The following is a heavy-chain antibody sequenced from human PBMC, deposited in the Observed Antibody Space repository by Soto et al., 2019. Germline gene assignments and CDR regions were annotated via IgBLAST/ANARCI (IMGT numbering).Heavy chain of an antibody. Sequence: QVQLVQSGAEVKKPGSSVKVSCKTSGGTFSTHVIGWVRQAPGQGLEWMGGIVPKFGTTNYAHKFKGRVKITADESTSTAYMEVSSLTSEDTAVYYCVRGGSDNSGWYIWFDPWGQGTPVTVSS. J-gene: IGHJ5*02. CDR1: GGTFSTHV. D-gene: IGHD6-19*01. CDR2: IVPKFGTT. V-gene: IGHV1-69*01. CDR3: VRGGSDNSGWYIWFDP.